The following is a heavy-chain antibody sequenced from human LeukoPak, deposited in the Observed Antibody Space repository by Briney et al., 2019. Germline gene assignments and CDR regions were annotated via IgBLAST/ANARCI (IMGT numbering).Heavy chain of an antibody. CDR1: GFTFSSYA. CDR2: ISYDGSNK. D-gene: IGHD2-2*02. J-gene: IGHJ6*02. Sequence: PGRSLRLSCAASGFTFSSYAMHWVRQAPGKGLEWVAVISYDGSNKYYADSVKGRFTISRDNSKNTLYLQMNSLRAEDTAVYYCVRDLADIVVVPAAIHYYYYGMDVWGQGTTVTVSS. CDR3: VRDLADIVVVPAAIHYYYYGMDV. V-gene: IGHV3-30-3*01.